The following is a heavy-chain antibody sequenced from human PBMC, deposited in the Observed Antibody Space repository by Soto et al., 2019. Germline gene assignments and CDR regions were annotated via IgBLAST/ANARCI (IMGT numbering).Heavy chain of an antibody. CDR1: GYTFTSYY. Sequence: VASVKVSCKASGYTFTSYYMHWVRQAPGQGLEWMGIINPSGGSTSYAQKFQGRVTMTRDTSTSTVYMELSSLRSEDTAVYYCARNRLASRYYYDSSGYLYYFDYWGQGTLVTVSS. D-gene: IGHD3-22*01. J-gene: IGHJ4*02. CDR2: INPSGGST. CDR3: ARNRLASRYYYDSSGYLYYFDY. V-gene: IGHV1-46*01.